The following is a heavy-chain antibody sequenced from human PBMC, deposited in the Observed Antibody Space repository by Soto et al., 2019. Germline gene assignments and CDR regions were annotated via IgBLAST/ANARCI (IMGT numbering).Heavy chain of an antibody. Sequence: ASVKVSCKVSGYTLTELSMHWVRQAPGKGLEWMGGFDPEDGETIYAQKFQGRVTMTEDTSTDTAYMELSSLRSEDTAVYYCAGSGSYFYGMDVWGQGTTVTVSS. J-gene: IGHJ6*02. V-gene: IGHV1-24*01. CDR1: GYTLTELS. CDR2: FDPEDGET. CDR3: AGSGSYFYGMDV. D-gene: IGHD3-10*01.